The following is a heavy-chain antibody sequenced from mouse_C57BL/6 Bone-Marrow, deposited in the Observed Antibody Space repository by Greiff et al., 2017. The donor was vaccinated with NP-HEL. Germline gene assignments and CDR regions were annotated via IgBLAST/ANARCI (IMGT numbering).Heavy chain of an antibody. CDR3: AKNMVCWYCDV. J-gene: IGHJ1*03. CDR1: GFPFRDYG. CDR2: ISSGSSTI. Sequence: EVMLVESGGGLVKPGGSLQLSCAASGFPFRDYGLHWVRQAPEKGLEWVAYISSGSSTIYYADTVKGRFTISRDNAKNTLFLQMTSLRSEDTAMYYCAKNMVCWYCDVWGTGTTVTVSS. V-gene: IGHV5-17*01. D-gene: IGHD2-2*01.